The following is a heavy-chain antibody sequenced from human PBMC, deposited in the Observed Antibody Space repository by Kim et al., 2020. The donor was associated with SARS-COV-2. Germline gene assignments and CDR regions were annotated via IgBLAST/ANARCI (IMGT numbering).Heavy chain of an antibody. Sequence: ASVKVSCKASGYSFTSYGMNWVRLAPGHGLEWIGWINTNTGSPTYVRDFAGRFVFSVDTSVSTAYLQITSLKADDTAVYFCARANSYYGSGSFYYWGRGTLVTVSS. CDR2: INTNTGSP. J-gene: IGHJ4*02. CDR3: ARANSYYGSGSFYY. D-gene: IGHD3-10*01. V-gene: IGHV7-4-1*02. CDR1: GYSFTSYG.